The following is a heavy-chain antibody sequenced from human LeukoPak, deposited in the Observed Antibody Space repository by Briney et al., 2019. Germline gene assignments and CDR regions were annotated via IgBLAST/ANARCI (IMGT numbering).Heavy chain of an antibody. D-gene: IGHD1/OR15-1a*01. Sequence: ASVKVSCKASGYTFTTSGITWVRQALGQGLEWMGWISGYNGHTKYGQDFQGRVTMTTDTSTTTAYMELRSLRSADTAVYYCARGGRGGNNHFDYWGQGTLVTVSS. J-gene: IGHJ4*02. CDR2: ISGYNGHT. CDR1: GYTFTTSG. V-gene: IGHV1-18*01. CDR3: ARGGRGGNNHFDY.